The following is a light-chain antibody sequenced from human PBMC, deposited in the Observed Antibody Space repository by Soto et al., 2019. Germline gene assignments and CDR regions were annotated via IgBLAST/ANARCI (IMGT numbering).Light chain of an antibody. Sequence: EFVLRQSPGTLSLSQWERATLSCRASQTVRNNYLAWYQQKPGQAPRLLIYDASSRATGIPDRFSGGGSGTDFTLTISRLEPEDFAVYYCQQFSSYPLTFGGGTKVDI. CDR2: DAS. V-gene: IGKV3-20*01. CDR3: QQFSSYPLT. CDR1: QTVRNNY. J-gene: IGKJ4*01.